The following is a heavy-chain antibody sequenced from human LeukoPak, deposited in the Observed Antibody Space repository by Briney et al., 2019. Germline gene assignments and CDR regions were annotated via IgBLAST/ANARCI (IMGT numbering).Heavy chain of an antibody. CDR3: ARGPELGYCSSTSCYQRYFQH. V-gene: IGHV4-34*01. Sequence: PSETLSITCAVYGGSFSGYYWSWIRQPPGKGLEWIGEINHSGSTNYNPSLKSRVTISVDTSKNQFSLKLSSVTAADTAVYYCARGPELGYCSSTSCYQRYFQHWGQGTLVTVSS. CDR2: INHSGST. D-gene: IGHD2-2*01. J-gene: IGHJ1*01. CDR1: GGSFSGYY.